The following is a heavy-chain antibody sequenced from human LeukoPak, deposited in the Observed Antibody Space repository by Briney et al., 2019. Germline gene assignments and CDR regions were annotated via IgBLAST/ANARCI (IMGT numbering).Heavy chain of an antibody. V-gene: IGHV1-69*01. D-gene: IGHD2-2*01. CDR2: IIPIFGTA. CDR1: GGTSSSYA. J-gene: IGHJ4*02. Sequence: ASLKVSCKASGGTSSSYAISWVRQAPGQGLEWMGGIIPIFGTANYAQKFQGRVTITADESTTTAYTALSSLRSEDTAVYYCARDWVPAAKGPIYYFDYWGQGTLVTVSS. CDR3: ARDWVPAAKGPIYYFDY.